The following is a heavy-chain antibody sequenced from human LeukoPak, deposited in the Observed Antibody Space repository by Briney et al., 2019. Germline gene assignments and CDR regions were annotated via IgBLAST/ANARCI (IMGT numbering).Heavy chain of an antibody. CDR1: GYTSTGYY. D-gene: IGHD2-21*01. Sequence: ASVKVSCKASGYTSTGYYMHWVRQAPGQGLEWMGWINPNSGGTNYAQKFQGRVTMTRDTSISTAYMELGRLRSDDTAVYYCAREEAIVAYFDYWGQGTLVTVSS. V-gene: IGHV1-2*02. CDR2: INPNSGGT. J-gene: IGHJ4*02. CDR3: AREEAIVAYFDY.